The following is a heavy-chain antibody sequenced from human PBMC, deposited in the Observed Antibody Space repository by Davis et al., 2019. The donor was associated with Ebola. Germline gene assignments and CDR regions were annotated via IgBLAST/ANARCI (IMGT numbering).Heavy chain of an antibody. J-gene: IGHJ4*02. V-gene: IGHV1-2*04. CDR2: INPNSGDT. Sequence: ASVKVSCKASGYTLTGHYLHWVRQAPGQGLEWMGWINPNSGDTYYTQTFQGWVTMTRDTSISTAYMELSRLRSDDTAVYYCARGGISVNDYGDYWGQGTLVTVSS. CDR3: ARGGISVNDYGDY. CDR1: GYTLTGHY. D-gene: IGHD2/OR15-2a*01.